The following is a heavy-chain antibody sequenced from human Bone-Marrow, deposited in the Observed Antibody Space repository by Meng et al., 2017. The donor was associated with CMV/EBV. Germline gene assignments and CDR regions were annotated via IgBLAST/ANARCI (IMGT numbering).Heavy chain of an antibody. Sequence: GPTLVKPTQTLTLTCTLSGFSLSTSGMRVRWIRQPPGNALEWLARIDWDDDKFYSTSLKTRGTISTDSSKNRVVLKVTNMDPVDTGTCYCVRGRRDGHSYDDWGQGTPVTVSS. J-gene: IGHJ4*02. CDR2: IDWDDDK. CDR3: VRGRRDGHSYDD. CDR1: GFSLSTSGMR. D-gene: IGHD5-24*01. V-gene: IGHV2-70D*14.